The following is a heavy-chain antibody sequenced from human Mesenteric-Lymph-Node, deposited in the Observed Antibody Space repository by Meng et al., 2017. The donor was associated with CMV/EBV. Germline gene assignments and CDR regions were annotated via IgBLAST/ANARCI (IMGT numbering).Heavy chain of an antibody. D-gene: IGHD2-2*01. J-gene: IGHJ4*02. CDR1: GGSISSYY. CDR2: IYYSGST. CDR3: ARHFPIVVVPAGFDY. V-gene: IGHV4-59*08. Sequence: SETLSLTCTVSGGSISSYYWSWIRQPPGKGLEWIGYIYYSGSTNYNPSLKSRVTISVDTSKNQFSLKLSSVTAADTAVYYCARHFPIVVVPAGFDYWGQGTLVTVSS.